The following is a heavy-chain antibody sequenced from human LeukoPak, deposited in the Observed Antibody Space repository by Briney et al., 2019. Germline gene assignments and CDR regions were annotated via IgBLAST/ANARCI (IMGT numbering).Heavy chain of an antibody. V-gene: IGHV1-18*01. J-gene: IGHJ5*02. Sequence: ASVKVSCKASGYTFTSYGISWVRQAPGQGLEWMGWISAYNGNTNYAQKLQGRVTMTTDTSTSTAYMELRSLRSDDTAVYYCARVGIVVVVAATPGPLNWFGPWGQGTLVTVSS. CDR1: GYTFTSYG. CDR3: ARVGIVVVVAATPGPLNWFGP. D-gene: IGHD2-15*01. CDR2: ISAYNGNT.